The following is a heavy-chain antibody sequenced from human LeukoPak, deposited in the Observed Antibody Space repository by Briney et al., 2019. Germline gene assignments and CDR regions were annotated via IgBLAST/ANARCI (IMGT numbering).Heavy chain of an antibody. CDR2: ISYDGSNK. Sequence: PGGSLRLSCAASGFTFSSYWMSWVRQAPGKGLEWVAVISYDGSNKYYADSVRGRFTISRDNSKNTLYLQLNSLRAEDTAVFYCARPYSSGWYGDFDYWGQGTLVTVSS. J-gene: IGHJ4*02. D-gene: IGHD6-19*01. CDR1: GFTFSSYW. CDR3: ARPYSSGWYGDFDY. V-gene: IGHV3-30-3*01.